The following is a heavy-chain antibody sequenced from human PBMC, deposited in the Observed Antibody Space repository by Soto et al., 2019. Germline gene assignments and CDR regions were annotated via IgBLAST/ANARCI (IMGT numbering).Heavy chain of an antibody. Sequence: QPVGSLRLSCVASGFSFSNYNMNWVRQAPGKGLEWVSYITDSSDTVHYADSVRGRFTISRDNAESSLYLQMNSLRDEDTAVYFCARDFGHGYYLDYWGRGTLVTVSS. V-gene: IGHV3-48*02. CDR3: ARDFGHGYYLDY. D-gene: IGHD3-3*01. J-gene: IGHJ4*02. CDR2: ITDSSDTV. CDR1: GFSFSNYN.